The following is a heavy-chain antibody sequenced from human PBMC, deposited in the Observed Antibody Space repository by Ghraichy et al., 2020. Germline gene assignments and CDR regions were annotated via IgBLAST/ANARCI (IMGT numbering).Heavy chain of an antibody. CDR3: ASRETDWSYGMDV. D-gene: IGHD3-9*01. V-gene: IGHV1-69*04. Sequence: SVKVSCKASGGTFSSYAISWVRQAPGQGLEWMGRIIPILGIANYAQKFQGRVTITADKSTSTAYMELSSLRSEDTAVYYCASRETDWSYGMDVWGQGTTATVSS. CDR1: GGTFSSYA. CDR2: IIPILGIA. J-gene: IGHJ6*02.